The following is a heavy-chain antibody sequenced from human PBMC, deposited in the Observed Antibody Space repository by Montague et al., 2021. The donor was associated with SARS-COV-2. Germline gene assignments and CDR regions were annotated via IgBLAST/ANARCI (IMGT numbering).Heavy chain of an antibody. V-gene: IGHV4-59*01. CDR2: IYYGGST. Sequence: SETLSLTCTVSGGSISSYYWSWIRQPPGKGLEWIGYIYYGGSTXXXPSXKGRVTISVDTSKNQFSPKLSSVTAADTAVYYCARGSGWMGNAFDIWGQGTMVTVSS. CDR3: ARGSGWMGNAFDI. J-gene: IGHJ3*02. D-gene: IGHD6-19*01. CDR1: GGSISSYY.